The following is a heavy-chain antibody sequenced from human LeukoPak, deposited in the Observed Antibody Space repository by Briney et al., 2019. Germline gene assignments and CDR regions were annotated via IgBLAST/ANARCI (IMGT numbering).Heavy chain of an antibody. Sequence: SLRLSCAASGFTFSDYGMHWVRQAPGKGLEWVAVISYDGSNKYSADSVKGRFTISRDNSKNTLYLQTNSLRAEDTAVYYCAKDEDYGDYVLSYWGQGTLVTVSS. J-gene: IGHJ4*02. CDR2: ISYDGSNK. CDR1: GFTFSDYG. CDR3: AKDEDYGDYVLSY. V-gene: IGHV3-30*18. D-gene: IGHD4-17*01.